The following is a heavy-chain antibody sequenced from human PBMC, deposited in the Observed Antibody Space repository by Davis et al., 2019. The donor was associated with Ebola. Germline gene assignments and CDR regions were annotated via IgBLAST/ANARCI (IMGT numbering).Heavy chain of an antibody. D-gene: IGHD1-1*01. CDR1: GFTFSSYE. Sequence: GGSLRLSCAASGFTFSSYEMHWVRQAPGKGLEWVALISYDGSSKYYADPVKGRFTISRDKSKNTLYLQMNSLRAEDTAVYYCARDINWKDVYGLDVWGQGTTVTVSS. CDR3: ARDINWKDVYGLDV. V-gene: IGHV3-30-3*01. J-gene: IGHJ6*02. CDR2: ISYDGSSK.